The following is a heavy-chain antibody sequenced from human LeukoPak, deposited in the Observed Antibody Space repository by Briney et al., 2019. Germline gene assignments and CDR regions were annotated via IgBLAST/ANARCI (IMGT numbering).Heavy chain of an antibody. CDR3: ARVVPSMIVVVTLNWFDP. CDR2: IDTNTGNP. V-gene: IGHV7-4-1*02. D-gene: IGHD3-22*01. Sequence: ASVKVSCKASGYTFTSYDINWVRQATGQGLEWMGWIDTNTGNPTYAQGFTGRFVFSLDTSVGTAYLQISSLKAEDTAVYYCARVVPSMIVVVTLNWFDPWGQGTLVTVSS. J-gene: IGHJ5*02. CDR1: GYTFTSYD.